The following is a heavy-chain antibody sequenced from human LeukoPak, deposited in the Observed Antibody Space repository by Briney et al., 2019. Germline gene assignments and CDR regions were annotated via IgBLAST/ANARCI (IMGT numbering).Heavy chain of an antibody. J-gene: IGHJ4*02. CDR2: MNQDGSGT. CDR3: ATVFDY. CDR1: GFTLSSNW. V-gene: IGHV3-74*01. Sequence: GGSLRLSCAVSGFTLSSNWMHWVRQAPGKGLEWASRMNQDGSGTSYADSVKGRFTISRDNAKNTVYLQMNSLRAEDSAMYYCATVFDYWGQGTLVTVSS.